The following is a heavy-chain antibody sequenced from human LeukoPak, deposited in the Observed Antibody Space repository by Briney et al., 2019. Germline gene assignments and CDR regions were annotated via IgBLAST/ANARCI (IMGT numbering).Heavy chain of an antibody. CDR2: IYYSGST. CDR3: ARGSPYYDILTVWFDP. D-gene: IGHD3-9*01. J-gene: IGHJ5*02. Sequence: SETLSLTCTVSGGSISSSSYYWGWIRQPPGKGLEWIGSIYYSGSTYYNPSLKSRVTISVDTSKNQFSLKLSSVPAADTAVYYCARGSPYYDILTVWFDPWGQGTLVTVSS. CDR1: GGSISSSSYY. V-gene: IGHV4-39*07.